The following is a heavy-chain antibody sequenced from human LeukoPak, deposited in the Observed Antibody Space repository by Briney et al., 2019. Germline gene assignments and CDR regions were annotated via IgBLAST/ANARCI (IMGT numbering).Heavy chain of an antibody. V-gene: IGHV3-30-3*01. CDR1: GFTFSSYA. Sequence: GGSLRLSCAASGFTFSSYAMHWVRQAPGKGLEWVAVISYDGSNKYYADSVKGRFTISRDNSKNTLYLQMNSLRVEDTAVYYCAKTMVRGDVWGQGTTVTVSS. J-gene: IGHJ6*02. CDR3: AKTMVRGDV. D-gene: IGHD3-10*01. CDR2: ISYDGSNK.